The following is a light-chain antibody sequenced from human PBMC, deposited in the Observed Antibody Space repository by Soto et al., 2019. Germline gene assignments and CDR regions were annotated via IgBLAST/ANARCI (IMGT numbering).Light chain of an antibody. Sequence: IQMTQSPTSLSASVGDRVTITCRASQNLGKYLHWYQQKPGKAPELLIYDISSLQSGVPSSFSGSGSGTDFALTISSLQPEDVSTYYCQQSHSTPYTFGQGTKLDIK. CDR3: QQSHSTPYT. V-gene: IGKV1-39*01. CDR2: DIS. CDR1: QNLGKY. J-gene: IGKJ2*01.